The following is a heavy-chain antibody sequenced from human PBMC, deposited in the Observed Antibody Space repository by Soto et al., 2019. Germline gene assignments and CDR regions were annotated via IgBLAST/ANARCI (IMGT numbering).Heavy chain of an antibody. V-gene: IGHV1-3*01. Sequence: ASVKVSCKASGYTFSTYSMHWVRQAPGHSLEWMGWINGATGQTRSSQKLQGRVTMTTDTSTSTAYMELRSLKSDDTAVYYCATPTPLRGAMITNINFDFWGQGTPVTVSS. CDR2: INGATGQT. J-gene: IGHJ4*02. CDR1: GYTFSTYS. CDR3: ATPTPLRGAMITNINFDF. D-gene: IGHD3-10*01.